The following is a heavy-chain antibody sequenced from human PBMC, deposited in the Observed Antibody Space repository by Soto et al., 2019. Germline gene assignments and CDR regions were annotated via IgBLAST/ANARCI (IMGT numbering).Heavy chain of an antibody. V-gene: IGHV1-69*13. CDR2: IIPIFGTA. CDR1: GCTFSSYA. D-gene: IGHD3-10*01. CDR3: AREFGELDNNWSEP. J-gene: IGHJ5*02. Sequence: SVKDSCKTSGCTFSSYASSWVGQAPGQGLEWMGGIIPIFGTANYAQKFQGRVTITADESTSTAYMELSSLRSEDTAVYYCAREFGELDNNWSEPWGQGTLVIVS.